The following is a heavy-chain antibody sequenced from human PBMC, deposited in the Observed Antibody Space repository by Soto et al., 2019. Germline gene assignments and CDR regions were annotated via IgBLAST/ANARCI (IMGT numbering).Heavy chain of an antibody. D-gene: IGHD3-10*02. V-gene: IGHV3-21*01. J-gene: IGHJ6*02. CDR3: VRDYVMDV. CDR1: GFTFSGDA. CDR2: ISTTSTYI. Sequence: GGSLRLSCAASGFTFSGDAMNWVRQAPGKGLEWVSSISTTSTYIYYADSVKGRFTISRDNANNSLHLQMNSLRAEDTAVNYCVRDYVMDVWGQGTTVTVSS.